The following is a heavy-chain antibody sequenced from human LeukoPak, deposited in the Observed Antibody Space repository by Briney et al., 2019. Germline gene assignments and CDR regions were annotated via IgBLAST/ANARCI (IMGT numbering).Heavy chain of an antibody. CDR3: AKARFSSGNLDHSSSWYDVPRAPNDY. D-gene: IGHD6-13*01. CDR1: GFTFSSYG. Sequence: GGSLRLSCAASGFTFSSYGMHWVRQAPGKGLEWGAVISYDVSNKYYADSVKGRFTISRDNSKNTLYLQMNSLRAEDTAVYYCAKARFSSGNLDHSSSWYDVPRAPNDYWGQGTLVTVSS. CDR2: ISYDVSNK. V-gene: IGHV3-30*18. J-gene: IGHJ4*02.